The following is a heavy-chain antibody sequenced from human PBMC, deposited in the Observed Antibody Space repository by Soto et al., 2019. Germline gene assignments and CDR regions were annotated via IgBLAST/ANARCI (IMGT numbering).Heavy chain of an antibody. CDR1: GYTFTSYA. CDR3: ARDLSRIVVVPAAPHL. CDR2: INAGNGNT. D-gene: IGHD2-2*01. Sequence: GASVKVSCKASGYTFTSYAMHWVRQAPGQRLEWMGWINAGNGNTKYSQKFQGRVTITRDTSASTAYMELSSLRSEDTAVYYCARDLSRIVVVPAAPHLWGQGTLVTVSS. V-gene: IGHV1-3*01. J-gene: IGHJ4*02.